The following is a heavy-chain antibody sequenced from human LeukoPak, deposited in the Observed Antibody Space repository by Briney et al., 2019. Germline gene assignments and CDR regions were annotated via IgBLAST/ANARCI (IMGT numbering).Heavy chain of an antibody. D-gene: IGHD5-24*01. Sequence: AGGSLRLSCAASGFTFSSYWMSWVRQAPGKGLGWVSGISWSSGSIGYADSVKGRFTIPRDNAKNSLYLQMNSLRAEDTALYYCAKDKRDGYTKGAFDIWGQGTMVTVSS. CDR3: AKDKRDGYTKGAFDI. CDR2: ISWSSGSI. CDR1: GFTFSSYW. V-gene: IGHV3-9*01. J-gene: IGHJ3*02.